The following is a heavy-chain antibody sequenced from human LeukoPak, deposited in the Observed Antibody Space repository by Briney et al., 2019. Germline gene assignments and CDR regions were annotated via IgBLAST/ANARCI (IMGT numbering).Heavy chain of an antibody. Sequence: GGSLRLSCAASGFTVSSNYMSWVRQAPGKGLEWVSVTYSNGRTYYADSVKGRFTISRDISKNTLYLQMNSLRAEDTAVYYCARGGAIAAAGLRSRKYFQHWGQGTLVTVSS. CDR1: GFTVSSNY. V-gene: IGHV3-53*01. D-gene: IGHD6-13*01. CDR2: TYSNGRT. CDR3: ARGGAIAAAGLRSRKYFQH. J-gene: IGHJ1*01.